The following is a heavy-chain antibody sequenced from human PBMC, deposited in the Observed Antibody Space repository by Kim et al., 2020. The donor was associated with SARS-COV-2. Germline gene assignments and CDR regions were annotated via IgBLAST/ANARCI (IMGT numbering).Heavy chain of an antibody. V-gene: IGHV4-59*09. D-gene: IGHD1-26*01. CDR3: ARGGGYSGSYYGWFDP. J-gene: IGHJ5*02. Sequence: SHKRPVHLSVDTSKNQFSLKLSSVTAADTAVYYCARGGGYSGSYYGWFDPWGQGTLVTVSS.